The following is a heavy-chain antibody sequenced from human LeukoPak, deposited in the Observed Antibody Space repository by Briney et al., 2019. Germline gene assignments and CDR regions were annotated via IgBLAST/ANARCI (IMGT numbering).Heavy chain of an antibody. V-gene: IGHV4-38-2*01. J-gene: IGHJ6*03. CDR3: ARHAEGAIVDYYYYYMDV. CDR1: GYSISSGYY. D-gene: IGHD1-26*01. Sequence: SETLSLTCAVSGYSISSGYYWGWIRQPPGKGLEWIGSIYHSGSTHYNPSLKSRVTISVDTSKNQFSLKLSSVTAADTAVYYCARHAEGAIVDYYYYYMDVWGNGTTVTVSS. CDR2: IYHSGST.